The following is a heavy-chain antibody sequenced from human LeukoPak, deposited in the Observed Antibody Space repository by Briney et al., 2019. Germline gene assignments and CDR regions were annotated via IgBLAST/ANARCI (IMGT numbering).Heavy chain of an antibody. CDR1: GFTFSSYA. J-gene: IGHJ4*02. Sequence: PGGSLRLSCAASGFTFSSYAMSWIRQPPGKGLEWIGEINHSGSTNYNPSLKSRVTISVDTSKNQFSLKLSSVTAADTAVYYCARKIFGVVMKYYFDYWGQGTLVTVSS. D-gene: IGHD3-3*01. V-gene: IGHV4-34*01. CDR3: ARKIFGVVMKYYFDY. CDR2: INHSGST.